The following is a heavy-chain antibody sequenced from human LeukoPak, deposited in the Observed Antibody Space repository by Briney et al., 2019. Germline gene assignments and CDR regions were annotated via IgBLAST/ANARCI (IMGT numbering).Heavy chain of an antibody. CDR2: ISGSGAST. Sequence: PGGSLTLSCPASGFTFSSYAMSWVRQAPGKGLEGVSAISGSGASTYYPDPVKGRFTISRDNSKNTLYLQMNSLRAEDTAVYYCAKTQKYCSSTSCPPREGGYWGQGTLVTVSS. V-gene: IGHV3-23*01. CDR1: GFTFSSYA. D-gene: IGHD2-2*01. CDR3: AKTQKYCSSTSCPPREGGY. J-gene: IGHJ4*02.